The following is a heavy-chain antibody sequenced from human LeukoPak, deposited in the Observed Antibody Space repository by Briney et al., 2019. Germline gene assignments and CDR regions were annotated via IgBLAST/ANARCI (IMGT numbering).Heavy chain of an antibody. CDR2: ISGSGGST. Sequence: GGSLRLPCAASGFTFSSYAMSWVRQAPGKGLEWVSAISGSGGSTYYADSVKGRFTISRDNAKNSLFLQLNSLRAEDTAVYYCAREPVGFWSGSLAGQNDAFDIWGQGTMVTVSS. CDR1: GFTFSSYA. V-gene: IGHV3-23*01. J-gene: IGHJ3*02. CDR3: AREPVGFWSGSLAGQNDAFDI. D-gene: IGHD3-3*01.